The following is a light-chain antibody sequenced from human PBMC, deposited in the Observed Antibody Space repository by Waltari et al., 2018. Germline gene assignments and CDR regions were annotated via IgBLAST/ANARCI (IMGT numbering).Light chain of an antibody. Sequence: QAGLTQPPSVSTDLRQTATLTCTGDSNKVRNEGAAWLQHHQGHPPKLISFRNNERPSWISERFSASRSESTASLTITGIQPEDEADYYCSAWDSGLRAWVFGGGTKLTVL. J-gene: IGLJ3*02. CDR2: RNN. CDR3: SAWDSGLRAWV. V-gene: IGLV10-54*01. CDR1: SNKVRNEG.